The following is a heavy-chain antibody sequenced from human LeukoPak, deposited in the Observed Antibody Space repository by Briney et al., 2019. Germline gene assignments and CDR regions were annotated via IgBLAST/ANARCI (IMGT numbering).Heavy chain of an antibody. J-gene: IGHJ4*02. CDR1: GFSFSSHS. CDR2: ISSSSSYI. V-gene: IGHV3-21*01. CDR3: ARDQVDTALVTEPFDY. Sequence: GGSLRLSCAASGFSFSSHSMNWVRQAPGKGLEWVSSISSSSSYIYYADSVQGRFTISRDNAKNSLYLQMNSLRAEDTAVYYCARDQVDTALVTEPFDYWGQGTLVTVSS. D-gene: IGHD5-18*01.